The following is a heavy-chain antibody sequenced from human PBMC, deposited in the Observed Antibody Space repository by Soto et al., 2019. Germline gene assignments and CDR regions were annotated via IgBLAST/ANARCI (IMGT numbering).Heavy chain of an antibody. Sequence: GGSLRLSCAASGFTFRYYILNWVRQAPGKGLEWVSSITSKSTYIYYADSVKGRFTISRDNAKSSLYLQMDSLRADDTAVYFCARSGVAALDSWGQGTLVTVSS. D-gene: IGHD2-21*01. CDR1: GFTFRYYI. CDR3: ARSGVAALDS. CDR2: ITSKSTYI. J-gene: IGHJ5*01. V-gene: IGHV3-21*06.